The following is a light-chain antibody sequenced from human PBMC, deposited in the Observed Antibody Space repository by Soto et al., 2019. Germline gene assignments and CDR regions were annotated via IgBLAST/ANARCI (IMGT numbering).Light chain of an antibody. CDR2: GAS. CDR3: QQYSNWPIP. Sequence: EIVMTQSPATLSVSPGERAALSCRASQTVYNNLAWYQQKPGQAPRLLIYGASARATGIPARFSGSGSGTEFTLTVSRLKSEDFAVYYCQQYSNWPIPFGGGTKVEIK. CDR1: QTVYNN. J-gene: IGKJ4*01. V-gene: IGKV3-15*01.